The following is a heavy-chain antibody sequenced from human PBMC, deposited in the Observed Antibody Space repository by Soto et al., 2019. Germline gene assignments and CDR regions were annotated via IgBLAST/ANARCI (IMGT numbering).Heavy chain of an antibody. CDR3: ARGVLRVERPSYFDY. CDR2: IYQSGST. V-gene: IGHV4-30-2*01. CDR1: GGSISSGGYS. J-gene: IGHJ4*02. Sequence: PSETLSLTCAVSGGSISSGGYSWSWIRQPPGKGLEWIGYIYQSGSTYYNPSLKSRVTISVDRSKNQFSLKLSSVTAADTAVYYCARGVLRVERPSYFDYWGQGTLVTVYS. D-gene: IGHD1-1*01.